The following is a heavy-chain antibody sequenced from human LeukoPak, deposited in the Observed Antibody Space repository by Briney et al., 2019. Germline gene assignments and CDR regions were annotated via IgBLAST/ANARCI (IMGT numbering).Heavy chain of an antibody. CDR1: GFTFSSYW. J-gene: IGHJ4*02. CDR3: ARDRDIVVEVAATGSYFDY. CDR2: IKQDGSEK. D-gene: IGHD2-15*01. Sequence: GGSLRLSCAASGFTFSSYWMSWVRQAPGKGLEWVANIKQDGSEKYYVDSVKGRFTISRDNAKNSLYLQMNSLRAEDTAVYYCARDRDIVVEVAATGSYFDYWGQGTLVTVSS. V-gene: IGHV3-7*03.